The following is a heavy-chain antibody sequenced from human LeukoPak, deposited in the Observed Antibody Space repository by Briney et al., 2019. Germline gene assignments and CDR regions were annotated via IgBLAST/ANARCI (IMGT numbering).Heavy chain of an antibody. D-gene: IGHD1-26*01. J-gene: IGHJ3*02. V-gene: IGHV4-39*01. CDR3: ARQGREHDAFDI. Sequence: PSETLSLTCTVSGGSISSSSYYWGWIRQPPGKGLEWIGSIYYSGSTYYNPSLKSRVTISVDTSKNQFSLKLSSVAAADTAVYYCARQGREHDAFDIWGQGTMVTVSS. CDR1: GGSISSSSYY. CDR2: IYYSGST.